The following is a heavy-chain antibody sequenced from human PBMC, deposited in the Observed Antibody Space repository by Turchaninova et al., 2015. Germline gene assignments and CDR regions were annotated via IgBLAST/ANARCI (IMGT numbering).Heavy chain of an antibody. V-gene: IGHV4-4*02. J-gene: IGHJ4*02. CDR3: ARGESSSWLGYSGSYYAFDY. Sequence: QVHLLQSVPPLVHPSGTLSLPFAVCGVYYSHKNWWNVIHHAPGRGLEWIVGIYYTGTTTYNPSFKSRITMSIYTSKNLFSLNVKSVTAADTAVYYCARGESSSWLGYSGSYYAFDYWGQGILVTVSS. D-gene: IGHD1-26*01. CDR2: IYYTGTT. CDR1: GVYYSHKNW.